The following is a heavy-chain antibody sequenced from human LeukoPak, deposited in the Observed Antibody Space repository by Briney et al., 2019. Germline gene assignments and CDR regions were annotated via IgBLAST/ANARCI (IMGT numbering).Heavy chain of an antibody. CDR1: GGSISSSSYY. CDR2: IYYSGST. Sequence: PSETLSLTCTVSGGSISSSSYYWGWIRQPPGKGLEWIGSIYYSGSTYYNPSLKSRVTISVDTSKNQFSLKLSSVTAADTAVYYCARRSSTSCFQHWARAPWSPSPQ. J-gene: IGHJ1*01. CDR3: ARRSSTSCFQH. V-gene: IGHV4-39*01. D-gene: IGHD2-2*01.